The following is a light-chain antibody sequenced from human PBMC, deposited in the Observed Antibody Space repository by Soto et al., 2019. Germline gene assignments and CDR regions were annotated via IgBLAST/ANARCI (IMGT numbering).Light chain of an antibody. Sequence: EFVLQMSEGTVSFSPVYRATPSGRSSQTVSNNYFAWYQKNTGQAPRLLIYDASTRATGIPDRFSVGGSGTDFTLTISSLEPEESAVDYCLHWMNWLLTFCQGARLEIK. CDR3: LHWMNWLLT. CDR2: DAS. CDR1: QTVSNNY. J-gene: IGKJ5*01. V-gene: IGKV3D-20*02.